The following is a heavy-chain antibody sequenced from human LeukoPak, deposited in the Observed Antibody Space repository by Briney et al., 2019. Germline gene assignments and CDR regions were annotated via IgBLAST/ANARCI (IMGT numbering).Heavy chain of an antibody. V-gene: IGHV1-2*02. J-gene: IGHJ4*02. CDR3: GTLLSNGPFDY. CDR2: IYPNSGAT. CDR1: GYTFTGYY. Sequence: ASGKVSCKASGYTFTGYYMHWVRPAPGQGLEWMGYIYPNSGATKYAQKFQGRVTMTRDTTISTAYMELSGLRSDDTAVYYCGTLLSNGPFDYWGQGSLVTVSS.